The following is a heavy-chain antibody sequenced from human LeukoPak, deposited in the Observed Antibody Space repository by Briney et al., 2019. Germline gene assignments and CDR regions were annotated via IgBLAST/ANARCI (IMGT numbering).Heavy chain of an antibody. CDR2: IYPGDSDT. CDR3: ARHSSSSFREPLDY. Sequence: RGESLKISCKASGYSFTSYWIAWVRQMPGKGLEWMGIIYPGDSDTRYSPSFQGQVTISADRSISTAYLQWSSLQASDTAMYYCARHSSSSFREPLDYWGQGTLVTVSS. CDR1: GYSFTSYW. V-gene: IGHV5-51*01. D-gene: IGHD6-6*01. J-gene: IGHJ4*02.